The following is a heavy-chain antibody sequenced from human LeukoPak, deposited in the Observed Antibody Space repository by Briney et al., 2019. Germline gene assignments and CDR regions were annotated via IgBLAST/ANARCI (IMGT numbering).Heavy chain of an antibody. V-gene: IGHV3-53*01. CDR1: GFTVSNNY. CDR2: IYSGDNA. J-gene: IGHJ4*02. D-gene: IGHD6-19*01. CDR3: ARDSTAGNTFDY. Sequence: GGSLRLSCAASGFTVSNNYMSWVRQAPGKGLEWVSLIYSGDNAYYADSVRGRFTISRDNSKNTLYLQMNSLRVEDTAMYYCARDSTAGNTFDYWGQGTLVTVSS.